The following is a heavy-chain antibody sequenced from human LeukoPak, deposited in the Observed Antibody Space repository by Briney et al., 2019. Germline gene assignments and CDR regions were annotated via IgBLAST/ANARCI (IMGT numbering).Heavy chain of an antibody. Sequence: PGGSLRLSCAASGFTFSAYAMSWVRQAPGKGLEWVSAISGSAGSTFYADSVKGRFTISRDNSKNTLYLQMNSLRAEDTAVFYCAKDYYTGYYYYYMDVWGKGTTVTVSS. CDR1: GFTFSAYA. D-gene: IGHD1-26*01. CDR3: AKDYYTGYYYYYMDV. J-gene: IGHJ6*03. V-gene: IGHV3-23*01. CDR2: ISGSAGST.